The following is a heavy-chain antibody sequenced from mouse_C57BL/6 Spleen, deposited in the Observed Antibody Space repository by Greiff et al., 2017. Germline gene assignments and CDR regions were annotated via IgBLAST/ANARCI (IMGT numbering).Heavy chain of an antibody. CDR3: ARGEIYAMDY. CDR2: IDPSDSET. Sequence: QVQLKQPGAELVRPGSSVKLSCKASGYTFTSYWMHWVKQRPIQGLEWIGNIDPSDSETHYNQKFKDKATLTVDKSSSTAYMQLSSLTSEDSAVYYCARGEIYAMDYWGQGTSVTVSS. V-gene: IGHV1-52*01. J-gene: IGHJ4*01. CDR1: GYTFTSYW.